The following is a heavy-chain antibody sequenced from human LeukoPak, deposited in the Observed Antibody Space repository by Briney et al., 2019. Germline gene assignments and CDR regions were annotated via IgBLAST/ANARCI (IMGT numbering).Heavy chain of an antibody. V-gene: IGHV3-23*01. J-gene: IGHJ4*02. Sequence: GALRLSCAASGFSFTNYAMSWVRQAPGKGLEWVAGISDSGGRTNYADSAKGRFTISRDNPKNTLYLQMNSLRAEDTAVYFCAKRGVVIRVILVGFHKEAYYFDSWGQGALVTVSS. CDR2: ISDSGGRT. D-gene: IGHD3-22*01. CDR3: AKRGVVIRVILVGFHKEAYYFDS. CDR1: GFSFTNYA.